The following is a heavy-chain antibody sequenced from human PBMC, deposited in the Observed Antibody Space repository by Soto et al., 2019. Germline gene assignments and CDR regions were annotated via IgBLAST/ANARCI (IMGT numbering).Heavy chain of an antibody. CDR1: GGSISSYY. CDR3: ARGGQLPPINWFDP. Sequence: NTSETLSLTCTVSGGSISSYYWSWIRQPPGKGLEWIGYIYYSGSTNYNPSLKSRVTISVDTSKNQFSLKLSSVTAADTAVYFCARGGQLPPINWFDPWGQGTVVTVSS. V-gene: IGHV4-59*01. CDR2: IYYSGST. J-gene: IGHJ5*02. D-gene: IGHD6-6*01.